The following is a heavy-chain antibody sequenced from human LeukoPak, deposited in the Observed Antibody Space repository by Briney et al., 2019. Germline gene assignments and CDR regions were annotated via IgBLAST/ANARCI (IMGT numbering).Heavy chain of an antibody. CDR2: IFTSEST. D-gene: IGHD1-26*01. CDR3: ARSRGGGYMGNYYDNYKDG. J-gene: IGHJ6*03. V-gene: IGHV4-4*07. Sequence: SETLSLTCTVSGGSIRTFYWSWIRQPAGKGLEWIRRIFTSESTNYNPSLNSRVTMSVDTSQNQYCLKLSSVSAADPAVHYCARSRGGGYMGNYYDNYKDGWGKGTTVTIS. CDR1: GGSIRTFY.